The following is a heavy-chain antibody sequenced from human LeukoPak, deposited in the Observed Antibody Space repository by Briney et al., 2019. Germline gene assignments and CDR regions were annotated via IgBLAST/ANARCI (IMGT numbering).Heavy chain of an antibody. CDR2: ISGSGGST. J-gene: IGHJ4*02. D-gene: IGHD2-2*01. CDR3: AKEAPIVVVPAAKGYDVDY. CDR1: GFTFSSYA. V-gene: IGHV3-23*01. Sequence: GGSLRLSCAASGFTFSSYAMSWVRQAPGKGLEWVSAISGSGGSTYYADSVKGRFTISRDNSKNTLYLQMNSLRAEDTAVYYCAKEAPIVVVPAAKGYDVDYWGQGTLVTVS.